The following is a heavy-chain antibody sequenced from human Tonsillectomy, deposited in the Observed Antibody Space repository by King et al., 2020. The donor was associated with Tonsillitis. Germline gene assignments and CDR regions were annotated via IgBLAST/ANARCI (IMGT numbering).Heavy chain of an antibody. CDR3: ARVGSVTIFGVVIPERTFDL. Sequence: QLQESGPGLVKPSETLSLTCAVSGGTISSNNWWSWVRQPPGKGLEWIGEIYHSGSTNYNPSLKGRVTISVDESTNQFSLNLSSVTAADTAVYYCARVGSVTIFGVVIPERTFDLWGQGTLVTVSS. CDR1: GGTISSNNW. CDR2: IYHSGST. J-gene: IGHJ4*02. D-gene: IGHD3-3*01. V-gene: IGHV4-4*02.